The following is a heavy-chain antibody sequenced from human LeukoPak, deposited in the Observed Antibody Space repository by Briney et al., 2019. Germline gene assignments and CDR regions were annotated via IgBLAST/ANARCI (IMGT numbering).Heavy chain of an antibody. J-gene: IGHJ4*02. CDR2: FIPILGIA. CDR1: GGTFSSYA. V-gene: IGHV1-69*04. D-gene: IGHD3-22*01. CDR3: ARTTMIVGAYFDY. Sequence: ASVTVSCKPSGGTFSSYAISWVRQAPGQGLEWMGRFIPILGIANYAQKFQGRVTITADKSTSTAYMELSSLRSEDAAVYYCARTTMIVGAYFDYWGQGTLVTVSS.